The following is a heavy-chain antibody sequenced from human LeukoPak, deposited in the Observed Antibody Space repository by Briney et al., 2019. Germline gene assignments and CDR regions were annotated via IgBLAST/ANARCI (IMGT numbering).Heavy chain of an antibody. CDR1: GFTFSSYA. V-gene: IGHV3-23*01. Sequence: PGGSLRLSCAASGFTFSSYAMSWVRQAPGKGLEWVSAISGSGGSTYYADSVKGRFTISRDNSKNALYLQMNSLRAEDTAVYYCAKDQAVAGWSIDYWGQGTLVTVSS. J-gene: IGHJ4*02. CDR2: ISGSGGST. CDR3: AKDQAVAGWSIDY. D-gene: IGHD6-19*01.